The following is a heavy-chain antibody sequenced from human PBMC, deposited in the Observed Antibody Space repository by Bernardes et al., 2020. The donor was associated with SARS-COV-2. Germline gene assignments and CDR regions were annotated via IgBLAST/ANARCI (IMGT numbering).Heavy chain of an antibody. CDR2: TVSSGGST. CDR1: GFSFSSYG. Sequence: GGSLSLSCAASGFSFSSYGMSWVRQAPGKGLEWVSATVSSGGSTYYADSVKGRFTISSDNSKCTLYLQMNSLRADDSAVYYCAKGDDDNWRGWFDCWGQGTLVTVSS. J-gene: IGHJ4*02. V-gene: IGHV3-23*01. CDR3: AKGDDDNWRGWFDC. D-gene: IGHD1-1*01.